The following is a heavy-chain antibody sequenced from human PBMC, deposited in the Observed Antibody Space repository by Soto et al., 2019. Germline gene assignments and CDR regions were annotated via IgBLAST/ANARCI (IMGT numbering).Heavy chain of an antibody. V-gene: IGHV4-34*01. CDR1: GWSSSGYY. D-gene: IGHD6-19*01. CDR2: INHSGST. CDR3: ARGRVPGWGYYYGMDV. J-gene: IGHJ6*02. Sequence: PAETLSLTCAAYGWSSSGYYWRWIRQPPGKGLEWIGEINHSGSTNYNPSLKSRVTISVDTSKNQFSLKLSSVTVADTAVYYCARGRVPGWGYYYGMDVWGQGPTVTVSS.